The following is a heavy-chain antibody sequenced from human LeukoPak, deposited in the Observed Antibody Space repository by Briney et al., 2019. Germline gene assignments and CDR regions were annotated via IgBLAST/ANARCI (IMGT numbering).Heavy chain of an antibody. CDR1: GFTFSSYA. J-gene: IGHJ4*02. CDR2: ISYDGSNK. Sequence: PGRSLRLSCAASGFTFSSYAMHWVRQAPGKGLEWVAVISYDGSNKYYADSVKGRFTISRDNSKSTLYLQMNSLRGEDTAVYYCAKVLTEYSGTYPFDNWGQGTLVTVSS. CDR3: AKVLTEYSGTYPFDN. D-gene: IGHD1-26*01. V-gene: IGHV3-30-3*01.